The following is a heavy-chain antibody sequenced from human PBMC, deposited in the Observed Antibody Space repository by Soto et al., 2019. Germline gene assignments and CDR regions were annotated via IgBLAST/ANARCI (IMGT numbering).Heavy chain of an antibody. J-gene: IGHJ6*02. V-gene: IGHV1-18*01. CDR1: GYTFTRYG. CDR2: ISGYNGNT. D-gene: IGHD4-17*01. Sequence: QVQLVQSGAEVKKPGASVKVSCKASGYTFTRYGITWVRQAPGQGLEWMGWISGYNGNTKYAQKLQGRVTMTRDTSTRTAYMELRSLRSDDTAVYFCARGYGDYDLRYYDMDVWGQGTTVTVSS. CDR3: ARGYGDYDLRYYDMDV.